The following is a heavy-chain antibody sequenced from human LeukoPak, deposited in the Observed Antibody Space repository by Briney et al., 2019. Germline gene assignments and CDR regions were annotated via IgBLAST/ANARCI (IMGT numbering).Heavy chain of an antibody. CDR1: GLTISPYG. J-gene: IGHJ4*02. CDR2: TSYDESDK. V-gene: IGHV3-30*18. CDR3: AKRGSNSWSVDY. Sequence: GGSLRLSCTASGLTISPYGMHWVRQAPGKGLEWVALTSYDESDKFYADSVKGRFTISRDNSKNTVYLQMNSLRAEDTAVYYCAKRGSNSWSVDYWGQGTLVTVSS. D-gene: IGHD2-15*01.